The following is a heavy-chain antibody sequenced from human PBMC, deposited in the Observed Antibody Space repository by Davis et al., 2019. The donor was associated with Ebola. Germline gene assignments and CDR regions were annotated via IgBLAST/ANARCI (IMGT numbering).Heavy chain of an antibody. J-gene: IGHJ6*02. V-gene: IGHV1-8*01. Sequence: ASVKVSCKASGYTFTSYDINWVRQATGQGLEWMGWMNPNSGNTGYAQKFQGRVTMTRNTSISTAYMELSSLRSEDTAVYYCARGMAHKTVLVYYYYGMDVWGQGTTVTVSS. CDR1: GYTFTSYD. D-gene: IGHD2-21*01. CDR2: MNPNSGNT. CDR3: ARGMAHKTVLVYYYYGMDV.